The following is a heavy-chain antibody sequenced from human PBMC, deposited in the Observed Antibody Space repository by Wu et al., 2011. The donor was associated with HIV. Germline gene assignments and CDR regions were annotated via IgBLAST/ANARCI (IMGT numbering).Heavy chain of an antibody. D-gene: IGHD1-26*01. Sequence: QVQLVQSGAEVKKPGASVRVSCQASGYAFSAYGVNWVRQAPGQGLQWMGWISAYNGNTNYAQKLQGRVTMTTDTSTSTAYMELRSLRSDDTAVYYCARGSRGSYYAWGQGTLVTVSS. CDR1: GYAFSAYG. J-gene: IGHJ5*02. CDR2: ISAYNGNT. V-gene: IGHV1-18*01. CDR3: ARGSRGSYYA.